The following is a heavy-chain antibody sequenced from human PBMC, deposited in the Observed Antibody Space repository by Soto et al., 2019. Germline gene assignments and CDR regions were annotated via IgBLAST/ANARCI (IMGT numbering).Heavy chain of an antibody. CDR2: ISGSGGST. CDR1: GFTFSSYA. Sequence: GGSLRLSCAASGFTFSSYAMSWVRQAPGKGLEWVSAISGSGGSTYYADSVKGRFTISRDNSKNTLYLQMNSLRAEDTAVYYCAKLDHYDILTGYTSDWFDPWGQGTLVTVSS. V-gene: IGHV3-23*01. CDR3: AKLDHYDILTGYTSDWFDP. J-gene: IGHJ5*02. D-gene: IGHD3-9*01.